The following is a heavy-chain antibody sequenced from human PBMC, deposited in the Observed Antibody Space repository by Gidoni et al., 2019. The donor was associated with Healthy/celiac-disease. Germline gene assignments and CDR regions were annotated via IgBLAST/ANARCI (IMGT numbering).Heavy chain of an antibody. D-gene: IGHD3-10*01. CDR1: GGSFSGYY. V-gene: IGHV4-34*01. CDR2: INHSGST. J-gene: IGHJ6*02. CDR3: ARGSSGSYYKVYYYGMDV. Sequence: QVQLQQWGAGLLKPSETLSLTCAVYGGSFSGYYWSWIRQPPGKGLEWIGEINHSGSTNYNPSLKSRVTISVDTSKNQFSLKLSSVTAADTAVYYCARGSSGSYYKVYYYGMDVWGQGTTVTVSS.